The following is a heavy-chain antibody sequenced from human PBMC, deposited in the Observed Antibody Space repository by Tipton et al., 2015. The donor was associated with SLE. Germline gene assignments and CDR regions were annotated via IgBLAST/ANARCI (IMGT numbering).Heavy chain of an antibody. CDR2: IYHSGST. CDR3: ARGATIPGIAAAAFWD. CDR1: GGPITTSNW. Sequence: TLSLTCAVSGGPITTSNWWTWFRQPPGKGLEWIGEIYHSGSTDYNPSLKSRVNISVDKSKNQISLNLSSVTAADTAMYYCARGATIPGIAAAAFWDWGPGTLATVSS. J-gene: IGHJ4*02. D-gene: IGHD6-13*01. V-gene: IGHV4-4*02.